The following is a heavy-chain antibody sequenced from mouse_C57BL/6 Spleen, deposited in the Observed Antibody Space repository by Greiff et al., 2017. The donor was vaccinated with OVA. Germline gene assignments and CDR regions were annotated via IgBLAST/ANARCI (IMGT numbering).Heavy chain of an antibody. CDR2: IDPSDSYT. CDR3: AHYSSYVYDMDY. V-gene: IGHV1-59*01. D-gene: IGHD2-5*01. Sequence: QVQLQQPGAELVRPGTSVKLSCKASGYTFTSYWMHWVKQRPGQGLEWIGVIDPSDSYTNYNQKFKGKATLTVDTSSSTAYMQLSSLTSEDSAVDDYAHYSSYVYDMDYWGQGTSVTVSS. CDR1: GYTFTSYW. J-gene: IGHJ4*01.